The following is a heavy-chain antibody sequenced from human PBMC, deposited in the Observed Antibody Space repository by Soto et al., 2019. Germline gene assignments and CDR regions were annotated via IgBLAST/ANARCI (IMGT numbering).Heavy chain of an antibody. CDR1: GFTFSSYS. CDR2: ISSSSSYI. CDR3: ARGQYYYDSSGSATQPAESAFDI. Sequence: GGSLRLSCAASGFTFSSYSMNWVRQAPGKGLEWVSSISSSSSYIYYADSVKGRFTISRDNAKNSLYLQMNSLRAEDTAVYYCARGQYYYDSSGSATQPAESAFDIWGQGTMVTVSS. D-gene: IGHD3-22*01. V-gene: IGHV3-21*01. J-gene: IGHJ3*02.